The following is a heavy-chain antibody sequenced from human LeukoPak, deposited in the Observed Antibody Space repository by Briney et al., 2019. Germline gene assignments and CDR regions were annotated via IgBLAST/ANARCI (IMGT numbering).Heavy chain of an antibody. CDR3: ARSLSKNDNDY. V-gene: IGHV3-11*04. J-gene: IGHJ4*02. Sequence: GGSLRLSCAASGFTFSDHYMSWIRQAPGKGLEWVSYISHTGTTMYYADSVKGRFTLSRDNARNSLYLQMNSLRAEDTAVYYCARSLSKNDNDYWGQGTLVTVSS. CDR2: ISHTGTTM. D-gene: IGHD1-1*01. CDR1: GFTFSDHY.